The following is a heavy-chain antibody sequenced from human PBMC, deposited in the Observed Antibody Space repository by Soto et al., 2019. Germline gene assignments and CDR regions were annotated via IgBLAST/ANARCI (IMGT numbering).Heavy chain of an antibody. V-gene: IGHV5-10-1*01. CDR1: EYSFTSYW. CDR2: IDTSDSYT. D-gene: IGHD3-16*01. CDR3: TRGGGGRLIDAFDI. Sequence: GESLKISCNGSEYSFTSYWISWVRQMPGKGLEWMGRIDTSDSYTNYRPSFQGHVTISADKSISTAYLQWSSLKASDSAMYYCTRGGGGRLIDAFDIWGQGTMVTVS. J-gene: IGHJ3*02.